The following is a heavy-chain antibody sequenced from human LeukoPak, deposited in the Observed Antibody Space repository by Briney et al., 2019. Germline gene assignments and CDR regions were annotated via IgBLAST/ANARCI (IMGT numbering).Heavy chain of an antibody. V-gene: IGHV4-59*01. CDR3: ARGLTLFDP. Sequence: SSETLSLTCIVSGGSISSYYWSWIRQPPGKGLEWIGYIYYSGSTNYNPSFKSRVTISIDTSKNQFSLKLSSVTAADTGVYYCARGLTLFDPWGQGTLVTVSS. CDR1: GGSISSYY. D-gene: IGHD1-20*01. J-gene: IGHJ5*02. CDR2: IYYSGST.